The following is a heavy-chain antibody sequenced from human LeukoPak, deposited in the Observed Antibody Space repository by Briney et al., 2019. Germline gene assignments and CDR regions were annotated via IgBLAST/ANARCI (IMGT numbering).Heavy chain of an antibody. Sequence: PGGSLRLSCAASGFTFSSYGMHWVRQAPGKGLEWVAVIWYDGSNKYYADSVKGRFTISRDNSKNTLYLQMNSLRSEDTAVYYCARESLMWELIDGGWFDPWGQGTLVTVSS. D-gene: IGHD1-26*01. V-gene: IGHV3-33*01. CDR1: GFTFSSYG. CDR2: IWYDGSNK. J-gene: IGHJ5*02. CDR3: ARESLMWELIDGGWFDP.